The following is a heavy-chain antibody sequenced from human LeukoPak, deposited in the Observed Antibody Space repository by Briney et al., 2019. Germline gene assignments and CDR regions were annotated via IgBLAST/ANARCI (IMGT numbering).Heavy chain of an antibody. CDR3: ARDRASSGPLTYYFDY. CDR2: ISYDGSNK. Sequence: PGGSLRLSCAASGFTFSSYAMHWVRQAPGKGLEWVAVISYDGSNKYYADSVKGRFTISRDNSKNTLYLQMNSLRAEDTAVYYCARDRASSGPLTYYFDYWGQGTLVTVS. J-gene: IGHJ4*02. CDR1: GFTFSSYA. D-gene: IGHD6-19*01. V-gene: IGHV3-30-3*01.